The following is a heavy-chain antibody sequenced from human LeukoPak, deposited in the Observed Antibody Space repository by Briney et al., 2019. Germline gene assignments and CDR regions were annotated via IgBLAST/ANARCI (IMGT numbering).Heavy chain of an antibody. CDR1: GYTFNRYY. V-gene: IGHV1-46*02. CDR3: ARGWEMASKAPFDY. D-gene: IGHD5-24*01. CDR2: INPSVGSA. J-gene: IGHJ4*02. Sequence: ASVKVSCKASGYTFNRYYMHWVRQAPGQGLEWMRIINPSVGSASYSQKFQGRVTMTRDTSTSTVYMELSRLRSEDTAVYYCARGWEMASKAPFDYWGQGTLVTVS.